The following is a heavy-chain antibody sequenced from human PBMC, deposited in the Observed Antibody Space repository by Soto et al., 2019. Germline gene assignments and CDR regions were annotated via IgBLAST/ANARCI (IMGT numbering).Heavy chain of an antibody. V-gene: IGHV4-31*03. CDR3: ARYRNGDYDY. D-gene: IGHD4-17*01. CDR2: IYYSGST. CDR1: GGSISSGGYY. Sequence: QVQLQESGPGLVKPSQTLSLTCTVSGGSISSGGYYWSWIRQHPGKGREWIGYIYYSGSTYYNPSLKSRVTISIDTSKNQCSLKLSSVTAADTAVYYCARYRNGDYDYWGQGTLVTVSS. J-gene: IGHJ4*02.